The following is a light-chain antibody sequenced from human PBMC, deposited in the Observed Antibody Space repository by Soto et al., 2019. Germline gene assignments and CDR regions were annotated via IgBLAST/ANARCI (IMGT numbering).Light chain of an antibody. CDR1: QSVSSSY. Sequence: DIVLTQSPGSLSSSVGDRATLSCRASQSVSSSYLAWYQQKPGQAPGLLVYGASSMATGIPDRFGGSGSGTDFTLTISRLEPEDFAVYYCQQYDSSSWTFGQGTKVDIK. CDR2: GAS. J-gene: IGKJ1*01. CDR3: QQYDSSSWT. V-gene: IGKV3-20*01.